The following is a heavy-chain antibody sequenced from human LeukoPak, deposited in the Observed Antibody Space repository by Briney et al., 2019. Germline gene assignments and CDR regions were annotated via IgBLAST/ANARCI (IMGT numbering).Heavy chain of an antibody. V-gene: IGHV3-7*01. CDR1: GFTFSSYW. D-gene: IGHD6-19*01. CDR2: IKQDGSEK. Sequence: PGGSLRLSCAASGFTFSSYWMSWVRQAPGKGLEWVANIKQDGSEKYYADSVKGRFTISRDNAKNSLYLQMNSLRAEDTAVYYCARLQWLEDFDYWGQGTLVTVSS. J-gene: IGHJ4*02. CDR3: ARLQWLEDFDY.